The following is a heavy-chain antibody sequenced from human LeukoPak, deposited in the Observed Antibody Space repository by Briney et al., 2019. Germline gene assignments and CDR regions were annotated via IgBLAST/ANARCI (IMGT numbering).Heavy chain of an antibody. CDR1: GXTFSNYW. Sequence: PGGSLRLSCAASGXTFSNYWMHWVRQAPGKGLVWVSRISSDGSSTSYADSVKGRFTISRDNAKNTLYLQMNSLRAEDTAVYYCARTAYSDYSLGFWGQGTLVTVSS. J-gene: IGHJ4*02. CDR3: ARTAYSDYSLGF. CDR2: ISSDGSST. D-gene: IGHD5-12*01. V-gene: IGHV3-74*01.